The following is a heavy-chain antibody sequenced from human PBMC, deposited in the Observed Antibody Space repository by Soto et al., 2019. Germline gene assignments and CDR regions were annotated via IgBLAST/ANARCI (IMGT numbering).Heavy chain of an antibody. J-gene: IGHJ3*02. CDR3: ARGNVTIVVVPAGSVGPRNAFDI. D-gene: IGHD2-2*01. Sequence: AAVQGSCKASGYTFTGYYMPWVRQSPGQGLEWMGWLNPNSGGTNYAQKFQGWVTMTRDTSISTAYMELSRLRSDDTAVYYCARGNVTIVVVPAGSVGPRNAFDIWGQGTMVNGSS. CDR2: LNPNSGGT. V-gene: IGHV1-2*04. CDR1: GYTFTGYY.